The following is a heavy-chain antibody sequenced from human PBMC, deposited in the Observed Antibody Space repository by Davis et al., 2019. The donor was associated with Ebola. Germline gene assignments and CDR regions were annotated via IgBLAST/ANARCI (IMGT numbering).Heavy chain of an antibody. CDR2: ISYDGSNK. J-gene: IGHJ6*04. Sequence: GESLKISCAASGFTFSSYAMHWVRQAPGKGLEWVAVISYDGSNKYYADSVKGRFTISRDNSKNTLYLQMSSLRDEDTAVYYCARYSSSQIIYYYYYGMDVWGKGTMVTVSS. V-gene: IGHV3-30*04. D-gene: IGHD6-6*01. CDR1: GFTFSSYA. CDR3: ARYSSSQIIYYYYYGMDV.